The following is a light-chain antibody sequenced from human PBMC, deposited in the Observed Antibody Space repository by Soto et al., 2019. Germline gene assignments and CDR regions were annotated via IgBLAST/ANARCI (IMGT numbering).Light chain of an antibody. CDR2: DAS. J-gene: IGKJ2*01. CDR1: QSVSSSY. CDR3: QPFDSSLYT. Sequence: EFVLTQSPGTLSLSPGERATLSCRASQSVSSSYLAWYRQKPGQAPRLLIYDASSRATGIPDRFSGSGSGTDFTLTISRLEPEDFAVYYCQPFDSSLYTFGQGTRLEIK. V-gene: IGKV3-20*01.